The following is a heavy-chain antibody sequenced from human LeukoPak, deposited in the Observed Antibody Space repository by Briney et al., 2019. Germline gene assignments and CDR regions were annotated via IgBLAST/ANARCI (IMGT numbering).Heavy chain of an antibody. D-gene: IGHD3-22*01. CDR2: FDPEDGET. CDR3: ATVEALGYYDSRLAFDI. CDR1: GYTLTELS. V-gene: IGHV1-24*01. J-gene: IGHJ3*02. Sequence: ASVKVSCKVSGYTLTELSMHWVRQAPGKGLEWMGGFDPEDGETIYAQKSQGRVTMTEDTSTDTAYMELSSLRSEDTAVYYCATVEALGYYDSRLAFDIWGQGTMVTVSS.